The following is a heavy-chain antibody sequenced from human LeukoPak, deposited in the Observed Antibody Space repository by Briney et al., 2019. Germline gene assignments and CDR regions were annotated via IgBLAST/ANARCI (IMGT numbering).Heavy chain of an antibody. V-gene: IGHV3-72*01. J-gene: IGHJ4*02. Sequence: PGGSLRLSCAASGFTLSDYYMDWVRQAPGKGLEWVARSRNKANSYSIAYAGSVQGRFTISRDDSENSVYLQMHSLKTEDTAVYYCIRGTASGRYFEYWGQGTLVTVSS. CDR3: IRGTASGRYFEY. CDR2: SRNKANSYSI. CDR1: GFTLSDYY. D-gene: IGHD1-26*01.